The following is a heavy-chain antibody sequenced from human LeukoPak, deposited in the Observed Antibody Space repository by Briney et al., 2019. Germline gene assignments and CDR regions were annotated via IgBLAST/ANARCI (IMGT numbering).Heavy chain of an antibody. V-gene: IGHV3-23*01. CDR2: ISDSGDST. CDR1: GFTFSSYA. D-gene: IGHD6-19*01. J-gene: IGHJ4*02. CDR3: AMHPPGAVAGTVY. Sequence: PGGSLRLSCAASGFTFSSYAMTWVRQAPGKGLEWVSAISDSGDSTFYADSVKGRFTISRDNSKSALCLQMNSLRAEDTAVYYCAMHPPGAVAGTVYWGQGTLVTVSS.